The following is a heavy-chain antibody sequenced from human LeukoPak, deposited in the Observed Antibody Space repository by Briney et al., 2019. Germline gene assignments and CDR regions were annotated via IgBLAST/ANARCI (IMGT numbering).Heavy chain of an antibody. CDR1: GFAFEHYS. D-gene: IGHD1-26*01. CDR3: AKDMGSMGGTAHDH. V-gene: IGHV3-9*03. CDR2: ISWNSENI. J-gene: IGHJ4*02. Sequence: PGRSLRLSCEASGFAFEHYSMHWVRQVPGKGLQWVSGISWNSENIVYADSVKGRFTISRDNAKNSLYLQMNSLRTEDMAFYYCAKDMGSMGGTAHDHWGQGTLVTVSS.